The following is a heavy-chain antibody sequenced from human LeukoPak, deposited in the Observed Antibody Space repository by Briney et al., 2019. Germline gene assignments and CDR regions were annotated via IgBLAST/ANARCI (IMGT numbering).Heavy chain of an antibody. Sequence: PGGSLRLSCAASGFTFSSSAMSWVRQAPGKGLEWVSAISGSGGSTYYADSVKGRFTISRDNSKNTLYLQMNSLRAEDTAVYYCAKGPVLLWFGESTPSDYWGQGTLVTVSS. CDR1: GFTFSSSA. V-gene: IGHV3-23*01. J-gene: IGHJ4*02. D-gene: IGHD3-10*01. CDR2: ISGSGGST. CDR3: AKGPVLLWFGESTPSDY.